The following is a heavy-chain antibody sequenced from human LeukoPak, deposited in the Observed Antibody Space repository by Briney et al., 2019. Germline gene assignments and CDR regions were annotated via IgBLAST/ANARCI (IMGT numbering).Heavy chain of an antibody. J-gene: IGHJ6*03. CDR3: ARDVTTVVTPGAFRYYYYYYMDV. CDR2: IYYSGST. CDR1: GGSISSSSYY. V-gene: IGHV4-39*07. D-gene: IGHD4-23*01. Sequence: SETLSLTCTASGGSISSSSYYWGWIRQPPGKGLEWLGSIYYSGSTYDNPSLKRRVTMSVDTSKTLFSLKLSSVTAADTGVYYCARDVTTVVTPGAFRYYYYYYMDVWGKGTTVTISS.